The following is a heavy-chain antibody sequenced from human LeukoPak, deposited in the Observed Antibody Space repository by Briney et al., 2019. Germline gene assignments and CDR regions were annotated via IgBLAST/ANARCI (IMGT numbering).Heavy chain of an antibody. CDR2: IIPIFGTA. CDR3: AREVGRGYSGYDTVAFDS. J-gene: IGHJ4*02. CDR1: GGTFSSYA. D-gene: IGHD5-12*01. V-gene: IGHV1-69*06. Sequence: SVKVSCKASGGTFSSYAISWVRQAPGQGLEWMGRIIPIFGTANYAQKFQGRVTITADKSTSTAYMELTSLRSEDTAVYYCAREVGRGYSGYDTVAFDSWVQGALVTVSS.